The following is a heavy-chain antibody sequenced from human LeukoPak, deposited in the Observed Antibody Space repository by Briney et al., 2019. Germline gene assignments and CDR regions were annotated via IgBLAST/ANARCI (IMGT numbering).Heavy chain of an antibody. J-gene: IGHJ3*02. CDR2: INTSGGST. Sequence: ASVKVSCKASGYTFTSNYMHWVRQAPGQGLEWMGIINTSGGSTSYAQKFQGRVTMTRDTSTSTVYMELSSLRSEDTAVYYCASSLLEWIDDAFDIWGQGTMVTVSS. CDR3: ASSLLEWIDDAFDI. V-gene: IGHV1-46*03. CDR1: GYTFTSNY. D-gene: IGHD3-3*01.